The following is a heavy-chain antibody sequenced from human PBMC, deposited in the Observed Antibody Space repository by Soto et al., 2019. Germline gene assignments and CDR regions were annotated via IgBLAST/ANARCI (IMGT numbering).Heavy chain of an antibody. J-gene: IGHJ5*02. CDR3: ARERYSSGWYRKNWFDP. D-gene: IGHD6-19*01. CDR2: IIPIFGTA. V-gene: IGHV1-69*06. CDR1: GCTFSSYA. Sequence: SVKVSCKASGCTFSSYAISWVRQAPGQGLEWMGGIIPIFGTANYAQKFQGRVTITADKSTSTAYMELSSLRSEDTAVYYCARERYSSGWYRKNWFDPWGKGRMVTVSS.